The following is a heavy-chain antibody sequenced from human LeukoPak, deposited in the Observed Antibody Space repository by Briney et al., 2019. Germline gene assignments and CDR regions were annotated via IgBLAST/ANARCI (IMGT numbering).Heavy chain of an antibody. V-gene: IGHV3-23*01. D-gene: IGHD1-14*01. J-gene: IGHJ4*02. CDR3: AKDFPTEGVVDY. CDR1: EFTFDNYA. Sequence: GGSLRLSCAASEFTFDNYAMSWVRQAPGKGLEWVSVISGSGYYSYYADSVKGRFTVSRDNSKTTLYLQMNSLRAGDTAVYYCAKDFPTEGVVDYWGQGTLVTVST. CDR2: ISGSGYYS.